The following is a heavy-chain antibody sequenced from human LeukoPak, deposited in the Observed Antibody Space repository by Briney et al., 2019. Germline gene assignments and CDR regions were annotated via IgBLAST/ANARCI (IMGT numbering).Heavy chain of an antibody. CDR1: GFSFDTYS. D-gene: IGHD4-11*01. J-gene: IGHJ4*02. CDR2: ISFSSTTI. V-gene: IGHV3-48*04. CDR3: ARVPHDYSDYVAY. Sequence: GGSLTLSCAASGFSFDTYSMNWLRQAPGKGLEWVAYISFSSTTIFYAHFVKGRFTISRDNAQNSLYLQMRSLRAEDTAVYYCARVPHDYSDYVAYWGQGTLVTVSS.